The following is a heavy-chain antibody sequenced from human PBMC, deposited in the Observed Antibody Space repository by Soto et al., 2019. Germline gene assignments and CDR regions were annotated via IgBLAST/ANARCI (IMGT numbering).Heavy chain of an antibody. Sequence: GGSLRLSCAASGFTFSDYYMSWIRQAPGKGLVWVSYISSSSSYIYYAESVKGRFTISIDNAKNSLYLQMNSLRAEDTAVYYCARDRPNEYGSGNSYGMDVWGQGTTVTVSS. CDR2: ISSSSSYI. CDR3: ARDRPNEYGSGNSYGMDV. D-gene: IGHD3-10*01. CDR1: GFTFSDYY. V-gene: IGHV3-11*06. J-gene: IGHJ6*02.